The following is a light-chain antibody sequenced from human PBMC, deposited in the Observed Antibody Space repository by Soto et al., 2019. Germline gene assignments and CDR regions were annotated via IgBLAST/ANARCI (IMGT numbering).Light chain of an antibody. J-gene: IGKJ4*01. CDR3: QQHYSAPFT. V-gene: IGKV4-1*01. CDR2: WAS. Sequence: DIVMTQSPDSLAVSLGERATINCKSSQSVLYSSNNNNYLAWYQQKPGQPPKLLIYWASTRESGVPDRFSGSGSGTDFTLAISSLQAEDVAVYYCQQHYSAPFTFCGGTKVEIK. CDR1: QSVLYSSNNNNY.